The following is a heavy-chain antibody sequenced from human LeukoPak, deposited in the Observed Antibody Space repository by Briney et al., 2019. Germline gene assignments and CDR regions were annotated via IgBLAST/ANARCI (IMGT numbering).Heavy chain of an antibody. D-gene: IGHD2-8*01. CDR2: IYGVGTT. Sequence: GGSLRLSCAASGFSVSSNHMSWVRQAPGKGLEWVSVIYGVGTTYYADSVKGRFTISRDNSKNTLYVQINSLRAEDTAVYYCAKDGVPNRYFGRNYFDYWGQGTLVTVSS. CDR1: GFSVSSNH. V-gene: IGHV3-66*02. J-gene: IGHJ4*02. CDR3: AKDGVPNRYFGRNYFDY.